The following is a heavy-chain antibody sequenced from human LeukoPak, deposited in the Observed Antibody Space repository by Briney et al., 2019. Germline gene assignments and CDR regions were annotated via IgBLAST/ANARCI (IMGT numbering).Heavy chain of an antibody. J-gene: IGHJ4*02. CDR3: ARGSYGDYVSPFDY. CDR1: GGSISSYY. Sequence: SETLSHTCTVSGGSISSYYWSWIRQPPGKGLEWIGYIYYSGSTNYNPSLKSRVTISVDTSKNQFSLKLSSVTAADTAVYYCARGSYGDYVSPFDYWGQGTLVTVSS. V-gene: IGHV4-59*01. D-gene: IGHD4-17*01. CDR2: IYYSGST.